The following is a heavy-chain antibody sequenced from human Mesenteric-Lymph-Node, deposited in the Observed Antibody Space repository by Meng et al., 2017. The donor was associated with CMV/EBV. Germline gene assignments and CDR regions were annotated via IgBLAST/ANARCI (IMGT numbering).Heavy chain of an antibody. CDR2: INWNGGST. CDR1: GFTFDDYG. CDR3: ARVSSGWSRGGMDV. V-gene: IGHV3-20*01. D-gene: IGHD6-19*01. J-gene: IGHJ6*02. Sequence: GGSLRLSCAASGFTFDDYGMSWVRQAPGKGLEWVSGINWNGGSTGYADSVKGRFTISRDNAKNSLYLQMNSLRAEDTALYHCARVSSGWSRGGMDVWGQGTTVTVS.